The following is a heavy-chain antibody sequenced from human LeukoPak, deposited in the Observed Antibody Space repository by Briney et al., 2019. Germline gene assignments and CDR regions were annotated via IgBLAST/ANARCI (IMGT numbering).Heavy chain of an antibody. CDR3: ATELTPAPVDY. Sequence: PGGSLRLSCAASGFTFSSYSMNWVRQAPGKGLEWVSSISSSSGYIYYADSVKGRFTISRDNAKNSLYLQMNSLRAEDTAVYYCATELTPAPVDYWGQGTLVTVSS. J-gene: IGHJ4*02. D-gene: IGHD1-26*01. CDR1: GFTFSSYS. CDR2: ISSSSGYI. V-gene: IGHV3-21*01.